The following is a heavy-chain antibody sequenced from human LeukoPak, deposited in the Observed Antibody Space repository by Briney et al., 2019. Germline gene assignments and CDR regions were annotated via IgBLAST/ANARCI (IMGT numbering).Heavy chain of an antibody. CDR3: ARGLMVYGHPEWGY. J-gene: IGHJ4*02. CDR2: IIPIFSRT. CDR1: RDTFSSYV. D-gene: IGHD2-8*01. Sequence: SVTVSCKASRDTFSSYVIGWVRQVGGQGLEWMGGIIPIFSRTKYAEKFEGRITITADRSTSTAYMELSSLKSEDTAVYYCARGLMVYGHPEWGYWGQGTLVTVSS. V-gene: IGHV1-69*06.